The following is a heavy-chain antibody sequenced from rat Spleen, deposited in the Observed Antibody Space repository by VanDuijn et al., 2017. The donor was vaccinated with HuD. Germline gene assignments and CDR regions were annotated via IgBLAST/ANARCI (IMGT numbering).Heavy chain of an antibody. V-gene: IGHV5-29*01. Sequence: EVQLVESGGGLVQPGRSLKLSCAASGFNFNDHWMGWVRQAPGKGLEWVATLSYDGHTTYYRDSVKGRFTISWDNAKSTLYLQMDSRRSEDTATYYCTRGGNYDFDYWGLGVMVTVSS. CDR1: GFNFNDHW. CDR2: LSYDGHTT. D-gene: IGHD1-10*01. CDR3: TRGGNYDFDY. J-gene: IGHJ2*01.